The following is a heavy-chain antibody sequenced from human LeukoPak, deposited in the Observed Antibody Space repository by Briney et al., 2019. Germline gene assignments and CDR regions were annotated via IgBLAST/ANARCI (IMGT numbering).Heavy chain of an antibody. CDR2: IRSKAYGGTT. Sequence: GGSLRLSCAASGFTFSSYAMSWFRQAPGKGLEWVGFIRSKAYGGTTEYAASVKGRFTISRDDSKSIAYLQMNSLKTEDTAVYYCTRGYCSSTSCHNAFDIWGQGTMVTVSS. V-gene: IGHV3-49*03. J-gene: IGHJ3*02. D-gene: IGHD2-2*01. CDR3: TRGYCSSTSCHNAFDI. CDR1: GFTFSSYA.